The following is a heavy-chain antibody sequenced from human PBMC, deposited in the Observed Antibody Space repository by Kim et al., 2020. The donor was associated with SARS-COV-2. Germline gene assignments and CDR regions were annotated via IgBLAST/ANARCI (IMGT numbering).Heavy chain of an antibody. Sequence: GGSLRLSCAASGFTFSSYAMSWVRQAPGKGLEWVSVIYSGGSSTYYADSVKGRFTISRDNSKNTLYLQMNSLRAEDTAVYYCAKNHGDYYDSSGHRYYFDYWGQGTLVTVSS. CDR1: GFTFSSYA. D-gene: IGHD3-22*01. V-gene: IGHV3-23*03. J-gene: IGHJ4*02. CDR2: IYSGGSST. CDR3: AKNHGDYYDSSGHRYYFDY.